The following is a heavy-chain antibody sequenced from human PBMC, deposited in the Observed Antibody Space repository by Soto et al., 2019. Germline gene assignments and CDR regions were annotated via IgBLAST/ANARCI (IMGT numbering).Heavy chain of an antibody. CDR2: IYYSGST. CDR1: GGSISSYY. J-gene: IGHJ4*02. V-gene: IGHV4-59*01. Sequence: QVQLQESGPGLVKPSETLSLTCTVSGGSISSYYWSWIRQPPGKGLEWIGYIYYSGSTNYNPSLKSRVTLSVDTSKNQFSLKLSSVTAADTAVYYCATHRLAFDYWGQGTLVTVSS. CDR3: ATHRLAFDY.